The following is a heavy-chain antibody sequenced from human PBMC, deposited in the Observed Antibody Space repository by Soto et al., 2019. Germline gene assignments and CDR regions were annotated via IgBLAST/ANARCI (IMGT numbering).Heavy chain of an antibody. CDR2: ISSSSSTI. Sequence: EVQVLESGGGLVQPGGSLRLSCAASGFTFSSNSMNWVRQAPGKGLEWISYISSSSSTIYADSVKGRFTISRDNAKNSLYLQMNSLRDEDTAVYYCARVIWSGHLTSDLWGQGTLVTVSS. CDR3: ARVIWSGHLTSDL. V-gene: IGHV3-48*02. CDR1: GFTFSSNS. D-gene: IGHD3-3*01. J-gene: IGHJ5*02.